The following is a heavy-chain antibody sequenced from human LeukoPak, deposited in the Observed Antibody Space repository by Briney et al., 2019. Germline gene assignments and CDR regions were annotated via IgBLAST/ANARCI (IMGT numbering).Heavy chain of an antibody. Sequence: GGSLRLSCAASGFIFSNYEMNWVRQAPGKGLEWISYINSGGTPIYYADSVKGRFTMSRDNATNSLYLQLNSLRAEDTAVYYCVRDMGGWQTYFDYWGQGTLVTVSS. CDR1: GFIFSNYE. V-gene: IGHV3-48*03. J-gene: IGHJ4*02. CDR3: VRDMGGWQTYFDY. D-gene: IGHD6-19*01. CDR2: INSGGTPI.